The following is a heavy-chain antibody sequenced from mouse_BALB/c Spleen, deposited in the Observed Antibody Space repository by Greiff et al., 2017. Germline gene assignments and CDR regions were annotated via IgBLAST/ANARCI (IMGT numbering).Heavy chain of an antibody. D-gene: IGHD5-1-1*01. Sequence: EVKVVESGGGLVKPGGSLKLSCAASGFTFSDYYMYWVRQTPEKRLEWVATISDGGSYTYYPDSVKGRFTISRDNAKNNLYLQMSSLKSEDTAMYYCARAHTGDYWGQGTSVTVSS. CDR1: GFTFSDYY. J-gene: IGHJ4*01. CDR2: ISDGGSYT. V-gene: IGHV5-4*02. CDR3: ARAHTGDY.